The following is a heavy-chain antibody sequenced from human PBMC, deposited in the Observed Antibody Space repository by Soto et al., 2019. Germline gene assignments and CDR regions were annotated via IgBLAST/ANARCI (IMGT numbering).Heavy chain of an antibody. CDR3: AKVSSGWSATSYGMDV. CDR1: GFTFSSYG. V-gene: IGHV3-30*18. J-gene: IGHJ6*02. CDR2: ISYDGSNK. D-gene: IGHD6-19*01. Sequence: PGGSLRLSCAASGFTFSSYGVHWVRQAPGKGLEWVAVISYDGSNKYYADSVKGRFTISRDNSKNTLYLQMNSLRAEDTAVYYCAKVSSGWSATSYGMDVWGQGTKVPVYS.